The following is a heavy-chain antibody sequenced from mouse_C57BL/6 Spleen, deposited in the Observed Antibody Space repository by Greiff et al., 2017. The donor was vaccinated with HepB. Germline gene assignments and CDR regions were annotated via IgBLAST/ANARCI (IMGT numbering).Heavy chain of an antibody. CDR3: ANYYGSSYSYWYFDV. J-gene: IGHJ1*03. Sequence: QVQLQQSGPELVKPGASVKISCKASGYAFSSSWMNWVKQRPGKGLEWIGRIYPGDGDTNYNGKFKGKATLTADKSSSTAYMQLSSLTSDDSAVYFCANYYGSSYSYWYFDVWGTGTTVTVSS. V-gene: IGHV1-82*01. D-gene: IGHD1-1*01. CDR2: IYPGDGDT. CDR1: GYAFSSSW.